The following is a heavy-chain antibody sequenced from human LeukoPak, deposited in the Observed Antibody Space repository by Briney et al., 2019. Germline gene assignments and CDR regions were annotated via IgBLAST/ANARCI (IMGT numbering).Heavy chain of an antibody. V-gene: IGHV4-34*01. CDR1: GGSFSGYY. CDR2: INHSGST. D-gene: IGHD4-17*01. J-gene: IGHJ6*02. CDR3: ASGNYGDYPYYYYYGMDV. Sequence: SETLSLTCAVYGGSFSGYYWSWIRQPPGKGLEWIGEINHSGSTNYNPSLKSRVTISVDTSKNQFSLKLSSVTAADTAVYYCASGNYGDYPYYYYYGMDVWGQGTTVTVSS.